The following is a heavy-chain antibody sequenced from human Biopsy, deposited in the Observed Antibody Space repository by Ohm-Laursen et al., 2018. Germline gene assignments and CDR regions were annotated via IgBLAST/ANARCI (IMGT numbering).Heavy chain of an antibody. D-gene: IGHD3-22*01. V-gene: IGHV3-11*01. J-gene: IGHJ4*02. CDR2: ISSSSSTI. Sequence: SLRLSCAASGFTFSDYYMSWIRQAPGKRLEFISYISSSSSTISYADSVKGRFTISRDNAKKSLYLQLNSLRAEDTAVYYCATAIDRRFDYWGQGTLVTVSS. CDR3: ATAIDRRFDY. CDR1: GFTFSDYY.